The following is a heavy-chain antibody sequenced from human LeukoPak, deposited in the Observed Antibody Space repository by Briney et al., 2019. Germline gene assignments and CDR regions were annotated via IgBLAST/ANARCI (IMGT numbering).Heavy chain of an antibody. J-gene: IGHJ4*02. V-gene: IGHV1-8*01. CDR1: GYTFTSYD. CDR3: ASHSSGWYSYYFDY. D-gene: IGHD6-19*01. Sequence: ASVKVSCKASGYTFTSYDINWVRQATGQGLEWMGWMNPNSGNTGYAQKFQGRVTMTRNTSISTAYMELSSLRSEDTAVYYCASHSSGWYSYYFDYWGQGTLVTVSS. CDR2: MNPNSGNT.